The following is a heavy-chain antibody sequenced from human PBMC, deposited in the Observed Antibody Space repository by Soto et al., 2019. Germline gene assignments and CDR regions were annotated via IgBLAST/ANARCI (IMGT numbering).Heavy chain of an antibody. V-gene: IGHV3-21*01. J-gene: IGHJ5*02. D-gene: IGHD6-13*01. Sequence: GGSLTLSCAASGVTFSSYRMNWVGQAPGKGLEWVSSISSSSSYIYYADSVKGRFTISRDSAKNSLYLQMKSLRAEDTAVYYCASSYSSSRSSFDPWGQGTMVTVSS. CDR2: ISSSSSYI. CDR3: ASSYSSSRSSFDP. CDR1: GVTFSSYR.